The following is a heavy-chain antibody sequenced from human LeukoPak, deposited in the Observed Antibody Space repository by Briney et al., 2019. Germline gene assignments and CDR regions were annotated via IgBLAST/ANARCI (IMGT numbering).Heavy chain of an antibody. CDR2: INPNSGGT. V-gene: IGHV1-2*04. D-gene: IGHD3-10*01. CDR3: ARDVYYGSGSYSSGRGNWFDP. J-gene: IGHJ5*02. Sequence: GASVKVSCKASGYTFTGYYMHWVRQAPGQGLEWMGWINPNSGGTNYAQKFQGWVTMTRDTSISTAYMELSRLRSDDTAVYYCARDVYYGSGSYSSGRGNWFDPWGQGTLVTVSS. CDR1: GYTFTGYY.